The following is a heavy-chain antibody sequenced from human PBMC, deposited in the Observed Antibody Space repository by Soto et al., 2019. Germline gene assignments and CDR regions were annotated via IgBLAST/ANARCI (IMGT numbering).Heavy chain of an antibody. D-gene: IGHD6-13*01. CDR1: GDSISSCY. J-gene: IGHJ1*01. V-gene: IGHV4-59*01. CDR2: VYYTGST. CDR3: ARYSSSSSHFQL. Sequence: VSGDSISSCYWSWIRQPPGKGLEYIGYVYYTGSTNYNPSLKSRVTISLDTSKNQISLKLSSVTAADTAVYYCARYSSSSSHFQLWGQGTLVTSPQ.